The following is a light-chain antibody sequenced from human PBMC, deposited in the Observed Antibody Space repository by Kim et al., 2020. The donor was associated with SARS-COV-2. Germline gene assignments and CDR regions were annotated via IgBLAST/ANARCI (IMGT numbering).Light chain of an antibody. CDR1: QSISSY. Sequence: DIQMTQSPSSLSASVGDRVTITCRASQSISSYLNWYQQKPGKAPKLLIYAASSLQSGVPSRFSGSGSGTDFTLTISSLQPEDFATYYCYQSYSTPPYSFGLGTKLEI. CDR3: YQSYSTPPYS. CDR2: AAS. J-gene: IGKJ2*03. V-gene: IGKV1-39*01.